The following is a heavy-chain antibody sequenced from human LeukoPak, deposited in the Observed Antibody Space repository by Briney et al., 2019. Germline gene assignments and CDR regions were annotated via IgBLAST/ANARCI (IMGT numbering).Heavy chain of an antibody. D-gene: IGHD1-14*01. CDR2: TYYKSKWYN. CDR3: ARENSETFDY. V-gene: IGHV6-1*01. CDR1: GDSVSSNSAA. Sequence: SQTLSLTCAVSGDSVSSNSAAWHWIRQSPSRGLEWLGRTYYKSKWYNDYALSVKSRITINPDTSKNPFSLQLTSVTPEDTAVYYCARENSETFDYWGQGTLVTVSS. J-gene: IGHJ4*02.